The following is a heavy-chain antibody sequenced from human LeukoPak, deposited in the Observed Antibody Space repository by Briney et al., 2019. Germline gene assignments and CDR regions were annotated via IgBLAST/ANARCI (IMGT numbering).Heavy chain of an antibody. Sequence: GASVKVSCKTSGGTLSNYAISWVRQARGQGLEWMGRVIPVPGMAGYAQRFQGRVTISADKSTSTAYMELRSLRFEDTAVYFCARDTVGRDGYNRLTLWGQGTMVTVSS. V-gene: IGHV1-69*04. CDR3: ARDTVGRDGYNRLTL. J-gene: IGHJ4*02. D-gene: IGHD5-24*01. CDR2: VIPVPGMA. CDR1: GGTLSNYA.